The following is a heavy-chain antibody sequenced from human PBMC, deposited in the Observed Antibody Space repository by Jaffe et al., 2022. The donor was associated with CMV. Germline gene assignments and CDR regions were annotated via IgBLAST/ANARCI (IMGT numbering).Heavy chain of an antibody. J-gene: IGHJ4*02. CDR3: AKDMIRYSSPFDY. CDR1: GFTFSSYG. V-gene: IGHV3-30*18. Sequence: QVQLVESGGGVVQPGRSLRLSCAASGFTFSSYGMHWVRQAPGKGLEWVAVISYDGSNKYYADSVKGRFTISRDNSKNTLYLQMNSLRAEDTAVYYCAKDMIRYSSPFDYWGQGTLVTVSS. CDR2: ISYDGSNK. D-gene: IGHD6-13*01.